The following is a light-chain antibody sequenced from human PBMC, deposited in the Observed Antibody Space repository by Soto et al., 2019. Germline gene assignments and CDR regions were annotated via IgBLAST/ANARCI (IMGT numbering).Light chain of an antibody. J-gene: IGLJ1*01. Sequence: QSALTQPRSVSGSPGQSVTISCTGTSSDVGAYNHVSWYQQHPGKAPKLMIYDVSKRPSGVPDRFSGSKSGNTASLTISGLQAGDEAGYYCCSHAGSSVVFGTGTKVTVL. CDR1: SSDVGAYNH. CDR3: CSHAGSSVV. CDR2: DVS. V-gene: IGLV2-11*01.